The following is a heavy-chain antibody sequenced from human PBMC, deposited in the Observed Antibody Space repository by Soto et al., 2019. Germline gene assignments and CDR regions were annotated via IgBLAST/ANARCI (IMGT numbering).Heavy chain of an antibody. CDR3: ASLYCSGGSCYPAY. CDR1: GGTFSSYT. D-gene: IGHD2-15*01. J-gene: IGHJ4*02. CDR2: IIPILGIA. V-gene: IGHV1-69*02. Sequence: SVKVSCKASGGTFSSYTISWVRQAPGQGLEWMGRIIPILGIANYAQKFQGRVTITADKSTSTAYMELSSLRSEDTAVYYCASLYCSGGSCYPAYWGQGTLVTVSS.